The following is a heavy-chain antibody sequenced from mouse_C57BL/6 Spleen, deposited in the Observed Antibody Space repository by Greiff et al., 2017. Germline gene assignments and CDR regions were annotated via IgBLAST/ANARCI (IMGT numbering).Heavy chain of an antibody. J-gene: IGHJ2*01. Sequence: VKLVESGAELVKPGASVKLSCKASGYTFTSYWMQWVKQRPGQGLEWIGEIDPSDSYTNYNQKFKGKATLTVDTSSSTAYMQLSSLTSEDSAVYYCARGLFDYWGQGTTLTVSS. CDR1: GYTFTSYW. CDR2: IDPSDSYT. V-gene: IGHV1-50*01. CDR3: ARGLFDY.